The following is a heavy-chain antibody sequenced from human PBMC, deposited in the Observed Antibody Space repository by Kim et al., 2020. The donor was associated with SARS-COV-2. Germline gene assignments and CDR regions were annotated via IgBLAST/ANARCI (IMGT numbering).Heavy chain of an antibody. CDR3: ARGYDILTGYPSRFDY. J-gene: IGHJ4*02. CDR2: ISSSSSYI. CDR1: GFTFSSYS. V-gene: IGHV3-21*01. D-gene: IGHD3-9*01. Sequence: GGSLRLSCAAPGFTFSSYSMNWVRQAPGKGLEWVSSISSSSSYIYYADSVKGRFTISRDNAKNSLYLQMNSLRAEDTAVYYCARGYDILTGYPSRFDYWGQGTLVTVSS.